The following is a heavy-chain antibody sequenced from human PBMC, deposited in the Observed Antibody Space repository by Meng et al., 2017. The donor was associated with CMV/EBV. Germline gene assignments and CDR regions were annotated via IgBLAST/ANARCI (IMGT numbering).Heavy chain of an antibody. V-gene: IGHV4-59*01. CDR2: IYYSGST. CDR3: ARGGALAAFDI. CDR1: GGSISSYY. J-gene: IGHJ3*02. D-gene: IGHD3-16*01. Sequence: SETLSLTCTVSGGSISSYYWSWIRQPPGKGLEWIGYIYYSGSTNYNPSLKSRVTITVDTSKNQFSLKLSSVTAADTAVYYCARGGALAAFDIWGQGTMVTVSS.